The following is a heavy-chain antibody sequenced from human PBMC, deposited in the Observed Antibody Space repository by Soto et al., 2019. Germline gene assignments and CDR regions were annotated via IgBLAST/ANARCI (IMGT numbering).Heavy chain of an antibody. J-gene: IGHJ6*03. D-gene: IGHD2-15*01. Sequence: GASVKVSCKASGYTFTSYGISWVRQAPGQGLEWMGWISAYNGNTNYAQKLQGRVTMITDTSTSTAYMELRSLRSDDTAVYYCARDNDIVGLYYYYYYMDVWGKGTTVTVS. V-gene: IGHV1-18*01. CDR2: ISAYNGNT. CDR3: ARDNDIVGLYYYYYYMDV. CDR1: GYTFTSYG.